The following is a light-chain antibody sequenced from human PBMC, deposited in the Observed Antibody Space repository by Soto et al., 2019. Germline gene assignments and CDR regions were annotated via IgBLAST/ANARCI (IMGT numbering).Light chain of an antibody. CDR2: DAS. CDR3: QQRSNWPPYT. CDR1: QSVSSY. J-gene: IGKJ2*01. Sequence: EIVLTKSPATLSLSPGERATLSCRASQSVSSYLAWYQQKPGQAPRLLIYDASNRATGIPARFSGSGSGTDFTLTISSLEPEGFAVYYCQQRSNWPPYTFGQGTKLEIK. V-gene: IGKV3-11*01.